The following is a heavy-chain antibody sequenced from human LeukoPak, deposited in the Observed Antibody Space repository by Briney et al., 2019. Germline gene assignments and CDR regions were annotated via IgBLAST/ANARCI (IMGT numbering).Heavy chain of an antibody. Sequence: GGSLRLSCAASGFTFSDYYMSWIHQAPGKGLEWVSYISSSSSYTNYADSVKGRFTISRDNAKNSLYLQMNSLRAEDTAVYYCARESPYGDYVDRYFDYWGQGTLVTVSS. V-gene: IGHV3-11*06. CDR1: GFTFSDYY. J-gene: IGHJ4*02. CDR2: ISSSSSYT. CDR3: ARESPYGDYVDRYFDY. D-gene: IGHD4-17*01.